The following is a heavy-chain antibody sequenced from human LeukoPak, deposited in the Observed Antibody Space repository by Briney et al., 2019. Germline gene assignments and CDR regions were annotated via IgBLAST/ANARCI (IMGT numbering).Heavy chain of an antibody. Sequence: GGSLRLSCAPSGFTFSSYCMNWVRQAPGKGLEWVLSISSSSSYIYYADSVKGRFTISRDNAKNSLYLQMNSLRAEDTAVYYCARVTVDTAMVTKTRIRIVDYWGQGTLVTVSS. CDR1: GFTFSSYC. CDR2: ISSSSSYI. CDR3: ARVTVDTAMVTKTRIRIVDY. V-gene: IGHV3-21*01. J-gene: IGHJ4*02. D-gene: IGHD5-18*01.